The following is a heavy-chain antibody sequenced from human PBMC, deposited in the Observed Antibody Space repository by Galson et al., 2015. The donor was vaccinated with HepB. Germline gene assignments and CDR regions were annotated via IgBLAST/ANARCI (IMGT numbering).Heavy chain of an antibody. J-gene: IGHJ4*02. CDR1: GGSISSSSYY. Sequence: SETLSLTCTVSGGSISSSSYYWGWIRQPPGKGLEWIGSIYYSGSTYYNPSLKSRVTISVDTSKNQFSLKLSSVTAADTAVYYCARHEGSEMATTTPFDYWGQGTLVTVSS. CDR2: IYYSGST. V-gene: IGHV4-39*01. CDR3: ARHEGSEMATTTPFDY. D-gene: IGHD5-24*01.